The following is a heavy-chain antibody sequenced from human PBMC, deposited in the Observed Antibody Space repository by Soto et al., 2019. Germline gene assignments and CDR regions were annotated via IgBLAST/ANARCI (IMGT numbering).Heavy chain of an antibody. CDR2: IYYSGST. CDR3: ARGIVELYLDY. D-gene: IGHD1-26*01. CDR1: GSSISIGGYY. Sequence: QXLSLNSTFSGSSISIGGYYWSWIRQHPGKGLEWIGYIYYSGSTYYNPSLKSRVTISVDTSKNQFSLKLSSVTAADTAVYYCARGIVELYLDYWGQGTLVTVSS. J-gene: IGHJ4*02. V-gene: IGHV4-31*03.